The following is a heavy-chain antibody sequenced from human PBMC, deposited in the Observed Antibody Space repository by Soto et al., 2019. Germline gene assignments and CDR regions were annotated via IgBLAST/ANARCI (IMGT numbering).Heavy chain of an antibody. CDR1: GYTFTSYG. CDR2: ISAYNGNT. CDR3: ARGMITWPDTRLNWFDP. Sequence: QVQLVQSGAEVKKPGASVKVSCKASGYTFTSYGISWVRQAPGQGLEWMGWISAYNGNTNYAQKPQGRVTMTTDTSPSTAYMELRSLRSDDTAVYYCARGMITWPDTRLNWFDPWGQGTLFTVSS. V-gene: IGHV1-18*01. D-gene: IGHD3-16*01. J-gene: IGHJ5*02.